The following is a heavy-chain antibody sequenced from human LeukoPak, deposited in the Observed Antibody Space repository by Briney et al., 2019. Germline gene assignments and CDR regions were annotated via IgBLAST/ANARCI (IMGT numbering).Heavy chain of an antibody. V-gene: IGHV1-2*06. CDR3: ARSINPRENWFDP. J-gene: IGHJ5*02. D-gene: IGHD5-12*01. CDR2: INPNSGGT. CDR1: GYTFTGYY. Sequence: GASVKVSCKASGYTFTGYYMHWVRQAPGQGLEWMGRINPNSGGTNYAQKFQGRVTMTRDTSISTAYMELSRLRSDDTAVYYCARSINPRENWFDPWGQGTLVTVSS.